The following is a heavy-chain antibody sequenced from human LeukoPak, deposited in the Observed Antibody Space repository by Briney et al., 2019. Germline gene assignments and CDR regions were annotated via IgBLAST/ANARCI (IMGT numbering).Heavy chain of an antibody. D-gene: IGHD5-24*01. CDR3: ARGAGFFDY. V-gene: IGHV5-51*01. J-gene: IGHJ4*02. CDR2: IYPDDSNT. Sequence: GESLKISCQGSGYNFPIYWIGWVRQMPGQGLEWMGIIYPDDSNTIYGPSFQGQVTISADKSISTAYLQWSSLKASDTAMYYCARGAGFFDYWGQGTLVTVSS. CDR1: GYNFPIYW.